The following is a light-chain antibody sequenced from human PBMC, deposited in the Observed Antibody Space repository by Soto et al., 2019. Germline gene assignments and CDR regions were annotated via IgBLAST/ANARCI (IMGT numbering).Light chain of an antibody. J-gene: IGLJ2*01. CDR2: GNS. Sequence: QSVLTQPPSVSGAPGQRVTISCTGSSSNIGAGYDVHWYQQLPGTAPKLLIYGNSNRPSGVPDRFSGSKSGTSASLAITGXXXXXXXXXXXXSXDSSLSAVVFGGGTKLTVL. CDR3: XSXDSSLSAVV. CDR1: SSNIGAGYD. V-gene: IGLV1-40*01.